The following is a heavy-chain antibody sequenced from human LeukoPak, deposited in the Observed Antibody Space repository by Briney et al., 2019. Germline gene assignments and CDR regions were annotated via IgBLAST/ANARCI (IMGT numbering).Heavy chain of an antibody. J-gene: IGHJ6*02. CDR2: IYYSGGT. Sequence: PSETLSLTCTVSVGPISSSSYYWGWIRQPPGKGLEWIGSIYYSGGTYHNPSLKSRVTISVDTSKNQFSLKLSSVTAADTAVYYCARELRGWYYKGSPYYYYGMDVWGQGTTVTVSS. CDR3: ARELRGWYYKGSPYYYYGMDV. D-gene: IGHD6-19*01. CDR1: VGPISSSSYY. V-gene: IGHV4-39*07.